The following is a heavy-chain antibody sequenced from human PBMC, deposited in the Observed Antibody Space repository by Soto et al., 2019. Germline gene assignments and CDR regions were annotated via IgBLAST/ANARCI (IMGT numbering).Heavy chain of an antibody. V-gene: IGHV3-23*01. CDR1: GFTFSSYA. Sequence: LRLSCAASGFTFSSYAMSWVRQAPGKGLEWVSAISGSGGSTYYADSVKGRFTISRDNSKNTLYLQMNSLRAEDTAVYYCAKDVGYQLLDGGDYWGQGTLVTVSS. CDR3: AKDVGYQLLDGGDY. J-gene: IGHJ4*02. D-gene: IGHD2-2*01. CDR2: ISGSGGST.